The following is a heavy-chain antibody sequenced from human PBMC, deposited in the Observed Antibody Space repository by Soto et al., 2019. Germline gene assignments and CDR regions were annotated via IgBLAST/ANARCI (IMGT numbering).Heavy chain of an antibody. CDR2: ISAYNGNT. CDR1: GYTFTSYG. J-gene: IGHJ3*02. V-gene: IGHV1-18*01. D-gene: IGHD3-3*01. Sequence: QVQLVQSGAEVKKPGASVKVSCKASGYTFTSYGISWVRQAPGQGLEWMGWISAYNGNTNYAQKLQGRVTMTTDTSTSTAYMEHRSLRSDDTAVYYCARAPHGRFLEWSDAFDIWGQGTMVTVSS. CDR3: ARAPHGRFLEWSDAFDI.